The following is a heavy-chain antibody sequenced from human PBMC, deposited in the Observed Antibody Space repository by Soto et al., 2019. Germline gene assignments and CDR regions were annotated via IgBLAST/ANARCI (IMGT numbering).Heavy chain of an antibody. CDR1: GFTFSSYA. V-gene: IGHV3-23*01. J-gene: IGHJ4*02. D-gene: IGHD6-13*01. CDR2: ISGSGGST. Sequence: GGSLRLSCAASGFTFSSYAMSWVRQAPGKGLEWVSAISGSGGSTYYADSVKGRFTISRDNSKNTLYLQMNRLRAEDTAVYYCAKDVASSSWYYFDYGGQGTLVTVSS. CDR3: AKDVASSSWYYFDY.